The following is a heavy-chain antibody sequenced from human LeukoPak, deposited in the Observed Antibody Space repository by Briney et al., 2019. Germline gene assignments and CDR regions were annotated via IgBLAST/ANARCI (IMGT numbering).Heavy chain of an antibody. D-gene: IGHD3-3*01. CDR1: GGSFSGYY. Sequence: SETLSLTCAVYGGSFSGYYWSWIRQPPGKGLEWIGEINHSGSTNYNPSLKSRVTISVDTSKNQFSLKLSSVTAADTAVYYCARDVEGTYYDFWSGYYTGLWYWGQGTMVTVSS. CDR2: INHSGST. CDR3: ARDVEGTYYDFWSGYYTGLWY. J-gene: IGHJ4*02. V-gene: IGHV4-34*01.